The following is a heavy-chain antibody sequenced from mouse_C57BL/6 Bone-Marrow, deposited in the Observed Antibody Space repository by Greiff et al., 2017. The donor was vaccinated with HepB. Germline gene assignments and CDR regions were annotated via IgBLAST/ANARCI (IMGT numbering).Heavy chain of an antibody. Sequence: VQLQQSGPELVKPGASVKISCKASGYSFTGYYMNWVKQSPEKSLEWIGEINPSTGDTTYNQKFKAKATLTVDKSSSTAYMQLKSLTSEDSAVYYCAKAYYSNYFDYWGQGTTLTVSS. D-gene: IGHD2-5*01. CDR1: GYSFTGYY. V-gene: IGHV1-42*01. CDR2: INPSTGDT. J-gene: IGHJ2*01. CDR3: AKAYYSNYFDY.